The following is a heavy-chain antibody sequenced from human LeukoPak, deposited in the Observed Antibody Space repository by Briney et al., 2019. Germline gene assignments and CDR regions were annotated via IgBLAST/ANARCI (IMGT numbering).Heavy chain of an antibody. D-gene: IGHD6-19*01. CDR3: AKDLSSGWYPYYFDF. Sequence: GGSLRLSCAASGFTVSSNYMSWVRQAPGKGLEWVSAISGSGAATFNADSVKGRFTISRDNSKNTLYLQMNSLRAEDTAVYYCAKDLSSGWYPYYFDFWGRGTLVTVSS. CDR2: ISGSGAAT. CDR1: GFTVSSNY. V-gene: IGHV3-23*01. J-gene: IGHJ4*02.